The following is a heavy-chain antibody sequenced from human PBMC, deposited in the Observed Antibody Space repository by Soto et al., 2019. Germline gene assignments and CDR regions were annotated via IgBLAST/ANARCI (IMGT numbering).Heavy chain of an antibody. V-gene: IGHV3-53*04. CDR3: TSVEGERAALAI. CDR2: IYSGGST. D-gene: IGHD2-21*01. CDR1: GFTVSSNY. J-gene: IGHJ3*02. Sequence: EVQLVESGGGLVQPGGSLRLSCAASGFTVSSNYMSWVRQAPGKGLEVVSGIYSGGSTYYADSVRGRFTISRYKAKNTMYIQMNRLRVEEPAVYYCTSVEGERAALAIWGQGTMVTVSS.